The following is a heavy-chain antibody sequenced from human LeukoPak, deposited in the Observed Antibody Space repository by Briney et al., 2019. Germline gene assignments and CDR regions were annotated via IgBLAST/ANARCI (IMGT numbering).Heavy chain of an antibody. CDR2: IYYSGSA. V-gene: IGHV4-61*01. J-gene: IGHJ4*02. CDR3: ARVLKFYYSSGSYSYYFDY. CDR1: GGSVSSGSYY. D-gene: IGHD3-10*01. Sequence: SETLSLTCTVSGGSVSSGSYYWSWIRQPPGKGLEWIGYIYYSGSAKYNPSLKSRVTISIDTSRNQFSLKLSSVTAADTAVYYCARVLKFYYSSGSYSYYFDYWGRGTLVTVSS.